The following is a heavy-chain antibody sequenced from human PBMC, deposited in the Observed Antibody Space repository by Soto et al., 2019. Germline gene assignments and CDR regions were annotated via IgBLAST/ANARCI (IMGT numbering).Heavy chain of an antibody. V-gene: IGHV3-7*05. D-gene: IGHD2-2*01. J-gene: IGHJ4*02. CDR3: ARGSSGAQYCSSTSCYRDAYFDF. CDR1: EFTFNTYW. Sequence: GGSLRLSCLASEFTFNTYWMNWVRQAPGRGLEWVANIKDDGSEKNYVDSVKGRFTISRDNAKNSLYLQMNSLRGEDTAVYYCARGSSGAQYCSSTSCYRDAYFDFWGQGAQVTVSS. CDR2: IKDDGSEK.